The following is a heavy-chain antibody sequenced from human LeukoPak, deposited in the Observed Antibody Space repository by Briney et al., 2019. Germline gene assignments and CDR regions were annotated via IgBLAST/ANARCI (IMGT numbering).Heavy chain of an antibody. J-gene: IGHJ5*02. D-gene: IGHD6-19*01. CDR3: AKDLRPYSSGWKNWFDP. CDR2: ISYDGSNK. V-gene: IGHV3-30*04. Sequence: GGSLRLSCAASGFTFSSYAMHWVRQAPGKGLEWVAVISYDGSNKYYADSVKGRFTISRDNSKNTLYLQMNSLRAEDTAVYYCAKDLRPYSSGWKNWFDPWGQGTLVTVSS. CDR1: GFTFSSYA.